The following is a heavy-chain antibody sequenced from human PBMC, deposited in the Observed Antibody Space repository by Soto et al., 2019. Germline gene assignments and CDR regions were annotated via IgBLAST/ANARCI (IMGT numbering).Heavy chain of an antibody. V-gene: IGHV4-34*01. CDR3: ARGNLYDVLDV. Sequence: QVHLQQWGAGLLKPSETLSLICAVSGGSFSGTYWTWIRQPPGKGPEWIGEFSDSGSTNYNPSLKSRVTRAEDMSKSQFSRMLSSVTAGDTAVYYCARGNLYDVLDVWGQGTVVPVSS. CDR2: FSDSGST. CDR1: GGSFSGTY. J-gene: IGHJ6*01.